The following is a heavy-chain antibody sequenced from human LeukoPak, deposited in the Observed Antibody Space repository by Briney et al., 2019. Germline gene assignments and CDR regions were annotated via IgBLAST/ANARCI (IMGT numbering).Heavy chain of an antibody. CDR1: GFTFDDYA. D-gene: IGHD1-26*01. CDR2: ISWNSGSI. CDR3: ATSPIVGATTPDY. J-gene: IGHJ4*02. Sequence: GGSLRLSCAASGFTFDDYAMHWVRQASGKGLEWVSGISWNSGSIGYADSVKGRFTISRDNAKNSLYLQMNSLRAEDTAVYYCATSPIVGATTPDYWGQGTLVTVSS. V-gene: IGHV3-9*01.